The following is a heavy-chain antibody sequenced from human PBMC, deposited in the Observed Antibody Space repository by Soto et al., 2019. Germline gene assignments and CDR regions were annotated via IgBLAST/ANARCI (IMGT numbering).Heavy chain of an antibody. V-gene: IGHV5-51*01. CDR3: ARPPRYYYDSKGAFDI. CDR1: GYSFTSYW. J-gene: IGHJ3*02. Sequence: GESMKICCNGSGYSFTSYWIGWVRQMPGKGLEWMGIIYPGDSDTRYSPSFQGQVTISADKSISTAYLQWSSLKASDTAMYYCARPPRYYYDSKGAFDIWGQGTMVTVSS. D-gene: IGHD3-22*01. CDR2: IYPGDSDT.